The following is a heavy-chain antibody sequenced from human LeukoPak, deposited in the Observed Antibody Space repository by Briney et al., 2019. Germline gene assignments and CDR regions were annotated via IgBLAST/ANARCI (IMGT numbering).Heavy chain of an antibody. CDR3: ARVGYSSSGNYYNDRGAFDY. CDR2: IYYSGST. D-gene: IGHD3-10*01. Sequence: SETLSLTCTVSGGSISSSSYYWGWIRQPPGKGLEWIGSIYYSGSTYYNPSLKSRVTISVDTSKNQFSLKLSSVTAADTAVYYCARVGYSSSGNYYNDRGAFDYWGQGTLVTVSS. CDR1: GGSISSSSYY. J-gene: IGHJ4*02. V-gene: IGHV4-39*07.